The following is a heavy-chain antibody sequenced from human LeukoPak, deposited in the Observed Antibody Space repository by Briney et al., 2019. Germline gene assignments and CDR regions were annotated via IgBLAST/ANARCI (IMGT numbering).Heavy chain of an antibody. CDR3: ARARIDYYYFYCLDV. Sequence: GESLKISCKGSGYSFANYWIGWVRQMPGKGLEWMGIIYPDDSDTRYSPSFQGQVTISADKSIDTAYLRWSSLKASDTAMYYCARARIDYYYFYCLDVWGLGTTVTVSS. J-gene: IGHJ6*02. CDR2: IYPDDSDT. CDR1: GYSFANYW. V-gene: IGHV5-51*01.